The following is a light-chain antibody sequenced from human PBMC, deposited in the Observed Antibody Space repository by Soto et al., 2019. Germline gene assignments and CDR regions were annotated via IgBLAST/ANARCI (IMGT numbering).Light chain of an antibody. J-gene: IGKJ5*01. CDR1: QTVSSNY. Sequence: EIIFTQSPYTLSLSPGERATLSCRASQTVSSNYLAWCQQRPGQAPRLLIYGASTRAAGIPDRFSGSGSGTDFTLTITRLEPEDSAVYFCQQYTGLPTTFGQGTRLEIK. CDR3: QQYTGLPTT. CDR2: GAS. V-gene: IGKV3-20*01.